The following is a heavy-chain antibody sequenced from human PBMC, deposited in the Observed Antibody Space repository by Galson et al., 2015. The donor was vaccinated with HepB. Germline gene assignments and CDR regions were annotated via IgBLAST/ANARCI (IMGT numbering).Heavy chain of an antibody. CDR3: ARLLWFGDYYYGMDV. J-gene: IGHJ6*02. V-gene: IGHV4-31*03. D-gene: IGHD3-10*01. CDR2: IYYSGST. Sequence: TLSLTCTVSGGSISSGGYYWSWIRQHPGKGLEWIGYIYYSGSTYYNPSLKSRVTISVDTSKNQFSLKLSSVTAADTAVYYCARLLWFGDYYYGMDVWGQGTTVTVSS. CDR1: GGSISSGGYY.